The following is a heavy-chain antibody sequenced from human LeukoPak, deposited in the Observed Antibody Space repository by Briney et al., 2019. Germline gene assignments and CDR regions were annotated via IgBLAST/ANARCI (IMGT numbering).Heavy chain of an antibody. Sequence: PGGSLRLSCAASGFTFSSYSMNWVRQAPGKGLEWVSSISSSSSYIYYADSMKGRFTISRDNSKNTLFLQMNSLRGEDTAVYYCAKDPVYGSGQSHPSDYWGQGTLVTVSS. CDR2: ISSSSSYI. D-gene: IGHD3-3*01. CDR3: AKDPVYGSGQSHPSDY. J-gene: IGHJ4*02. V-gene: IGHV3-21*04. CDR1: GFTFSSYS.